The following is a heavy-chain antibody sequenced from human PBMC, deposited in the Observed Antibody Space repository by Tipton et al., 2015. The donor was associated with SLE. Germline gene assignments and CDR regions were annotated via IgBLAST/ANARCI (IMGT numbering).Heavy chain of an antibody. CDR3: ARATIFGFAAFGY. CDR1: GYTFTSYA. CDR2: INAGNGNT. V-gene: IGHV1-3*01. Sequence: QVQLVQSGAEVKKPGASVKVSCKASGYTFTSYAMHWVRQAPGQRLEWMGWINAGNGNTKYSQKFQGRVTITRDTSASTVYMELSSLRSEDTAVYYCARATIFGFAAFGYWGQGTLVTVSS. D-gene: IGHD3-3*01. J-gene: IGHJ4*02.